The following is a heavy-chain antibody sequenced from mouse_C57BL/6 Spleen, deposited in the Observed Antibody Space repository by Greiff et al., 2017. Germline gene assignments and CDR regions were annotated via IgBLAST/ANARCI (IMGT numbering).Heavy chain of an antibody. Sequence: EVKLQESVGGLVQPGGSMKLSCVASGFTFSNYWMNWVRQSPEKGLEWVAQIRLKSDNYDTHYAESVKGRFTLSRDYSKRSVYLQMNDLTAEDTGIYYCTEGDGYGFDYWGQGTTLTVSS. CDR2: IRLKSDNYDT. J-gene: IGHJ2*01. CDR1: GFTFSNYW. D-gene: IGHD2-3*01. V-gene: IGHV6-3*01. CDR3: TEGDGYGFDY.